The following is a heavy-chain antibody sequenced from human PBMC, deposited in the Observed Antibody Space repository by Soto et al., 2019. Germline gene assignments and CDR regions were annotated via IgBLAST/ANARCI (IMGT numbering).Heavy chain of an antibody. D-gene: IGHD2-15*01. CDR1: GYTFTNYG. J-gene: IGHJ4*02. Sequence: ASVKVSCKASGYTFTNYGITWVRQAPGQGLEWMGWISAYNGDTHYTQRLKGRVTMTTNTSTSTANKEMRSMRSDDTAVYNYTRGVYCSGGSCYPGPIGYWGQGTLVTVSS. CDR3: TRGVYCSGGSCYPGPIGY. V-gene: IGHV1-18*01. CDR2: ISAYNGDT.